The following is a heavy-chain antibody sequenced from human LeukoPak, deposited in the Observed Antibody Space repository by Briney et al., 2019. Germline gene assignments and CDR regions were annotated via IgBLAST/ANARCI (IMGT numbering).Heavy chain of an antibody. CDR1: GYTFTSYD. D-gene: IGHD5-12*01. J-gene: IGHJ4*02. CDR3: ARGRLGYDTIDY. V-gene: IGHV1-8*01. CDR2: MNPNSGNT. Sequence: ASVKVSCKASGYTFTSYDINWVRQATGQGLEWMGWMNPNSGNTGYAQKFQGRVTMTRNTSISTAYMELSSLRSEDTAVYYCARGRLGYDTIDYWGQGTLVTVSS.